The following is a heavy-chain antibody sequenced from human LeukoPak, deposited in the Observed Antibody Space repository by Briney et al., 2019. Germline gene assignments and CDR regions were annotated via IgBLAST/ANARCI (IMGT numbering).Heavy chain of an antibody. Sequence: PSETLSLTCTVSGGSISSYYWSWIRQPAGKGLEWIGRIYTSGSTNYNPSLKSRVTISVDTSKNQFSLKLSSVTAADTAVYYCARVGAYDFWSGYYTFDIWGQGTMVTVSS. J-gene: IGHJ3*02. D-gene: IGHD3-3*01. CDR3: ARVGAYDFWSGYYTFDI. CDR1: GGSISSYY. V-gene: IGHV4-4*07. CDR2: IYTSGST.